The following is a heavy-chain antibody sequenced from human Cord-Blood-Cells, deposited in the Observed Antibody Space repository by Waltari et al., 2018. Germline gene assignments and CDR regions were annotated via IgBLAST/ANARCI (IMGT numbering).Heavy chain of an antibody. CDR1: GYTFTSYG. D-gene: IGHD3-3*01. CDR2: NSAYNGNT. J-gene: IGHJ5*02. Sequence: QVQLVQSGAEVKKPGASVKVSCKASGYTFTSYGISWVRQAPGQGLEWMGWNSAYNGNTNYAQKLQGRVTMTTDTSTSTAYSELRSLRSDDTAVYYCARDGDDFWSGYYWFDPWGQGTLVTVSS. CDR3: ARDGDDFWSGYYWFDP. V-gene: IGHV1-18*01.